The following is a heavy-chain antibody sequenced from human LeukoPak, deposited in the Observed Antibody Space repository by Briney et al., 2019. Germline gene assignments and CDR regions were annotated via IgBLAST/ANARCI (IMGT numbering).Heavy chain of an antibody. V-gene: IGHV3-49*04. J-gene: IGHJ4*02. CDR1: GFTFGDYA. CDR2: IRSKAYGGTT. Sequence: GGSLRLSCTASGFTFGDYAMSWVRQAPGKGLEWVGFIRSKAYGGTTEYAASVKGRFTISRDDSKSIAYLQMNSLKTEDTAVYYCTRSYYYDSSGHYPDWGQGTLVTVSS. CDR3: TRSYYYDSSGHYPD. D-gene: IGHD3-22*01.